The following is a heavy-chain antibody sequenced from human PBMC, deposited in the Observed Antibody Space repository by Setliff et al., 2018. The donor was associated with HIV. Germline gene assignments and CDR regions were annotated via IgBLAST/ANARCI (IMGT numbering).Heavy chain of an antibody. D-gene: IGHD6-13*01. CDR3: ARDLGIAIPFDY. CDR1: GYSFSGYY. V-gene: IGHV1-2*06. J-gene: IGHJ4*02. CDR2: INPNNGAT. Sequence: ASVKVSCKASGYSFSGYYMSWIRQVPGQALEWMGRINPNNGATEYAQKFQGRVTMTSGSLTSTAHMELTRLRSDDTAVYYCARDLGIAIPFDYWGQGTLVTVSS.